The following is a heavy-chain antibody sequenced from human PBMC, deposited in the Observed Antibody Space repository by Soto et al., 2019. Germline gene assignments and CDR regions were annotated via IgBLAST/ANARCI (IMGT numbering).Heavy chain of an antibody. V-gene: IGHV1-58*01. CDR2: IVVGSGNT. CDR3: ARVRQLVGYFYYYMDV. J-gene: IGHJ6*03. D-gene: IGHD6-6*01. CDR1: GFTFTSSA. Sequence: GASVKVSCKASGFTFTSSAVQWVRQARGQGLEWIGWIVVGSGNTNYAQRLQERVTITRDMSTSTAYMELSGLRSDDTAVYYCARVRQLVGYFYYYMDVWGKGTTVTVSS.